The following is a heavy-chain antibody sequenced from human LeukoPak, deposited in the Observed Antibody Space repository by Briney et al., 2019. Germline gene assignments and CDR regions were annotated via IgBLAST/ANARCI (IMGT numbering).Heavy chain of an antibody. Sequence: GGSLRLSCVASGFTVSSNYMSWDRQAPGKGLEWVSVIYSGGSTYYADSVKGRFTISRDNSKNTLCLQMNSLRAEDTAVYYCASGSGSYRTPYYYMDVWGTGTTVTVSS. V-gene: IGHV3-53*01. D-gene: IGHD3-10*01. CDR2: IYSGGST. CDR1: GFTVSSNY. J-gene: IGHJ6*03. CDR3: ASGSGSYRTPYYYMDV.